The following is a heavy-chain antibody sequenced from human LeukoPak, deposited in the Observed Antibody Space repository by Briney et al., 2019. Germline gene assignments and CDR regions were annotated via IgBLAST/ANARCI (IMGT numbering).Heavy chain of an antibody. CDR3: ARGHYVDFDY. CDR2: ISSSGGII. V-gene: IGHV3-48*03. D-gene: IGHD3-10*02. J-gene: IGHJ4*02. CDR1: GXTFSSYE. Sequence: PGGSLRLSCAASGXTFSSYEMNWVRQAPGKGLEWVSYISSSGGIIYYADSVKGRFTISRDNAKNSLYLQMNSLRAEDTAVYYCARGHYVDFDYWGQGTLVPVSS.